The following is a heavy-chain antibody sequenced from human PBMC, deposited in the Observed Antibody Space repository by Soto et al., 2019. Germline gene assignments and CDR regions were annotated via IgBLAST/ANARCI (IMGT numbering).Heavy chain of an antibody. CDR2: IKSKTDGGTT. V-gene: IGHV3-15*01. D-gene: IGHD6-13*01. J-gene: IGHJ4*02. CDR1: GFTFSNAW. CDR3: TTDAIAAASFDY. Sequence: EVRLVESGGGLVKPGGSLRLSCAASGFTFSNAWMSWVRQAPGKGLEWVGRIKSKTDGGTTDYAAPVKGRFTISRDDSKNTLYLQMNSLKTEDTAVYYCTTDAIAAASFDYWGQGTLVTVSS.